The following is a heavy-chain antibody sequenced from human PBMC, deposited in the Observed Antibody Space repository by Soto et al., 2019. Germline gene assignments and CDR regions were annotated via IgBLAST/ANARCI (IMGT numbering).Heavy chain of an antibody. Sequence: ASVKVSCKASGYTFTSHGISWVRQAPGQGLEWMGWISAYNGNTNYAQKLHGRVTMTTDTSTSTAYMELRSLRSDDTAVYYCVWWDGVFRYLKWSHYLHYCGQG. CDR1: GYTFTSHG. CDR2: ISAYNGNT. V-gene: IGHV1-18*01. D-gene: IGHD3-3*01. CDR3: VWWDGVFRYLKWSHYLHY. J-gene: IGHJ4*02.